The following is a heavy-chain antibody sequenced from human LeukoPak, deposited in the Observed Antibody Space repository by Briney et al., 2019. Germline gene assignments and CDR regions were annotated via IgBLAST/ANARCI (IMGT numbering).Heavy chain of an antibody. CDR3: ARDGHDSSGYYEDY. CDR2: IKPNSGGT. CDR1: GYTFTGYY. J-gene: IGHJ4*02. D-gene: IGHD3-22*01. V-gene: IGHV1-2*02. Sequence: ASVKVSCKSSGYTFTGYYMHWVRQAPGQGPEWMGWIKPNSGGTSYTQKFQGRVTMTRDTSISTAYMELSRLRSDDTAVYYCARDGHDSSGYYEDYWGQGTLVTVSS.